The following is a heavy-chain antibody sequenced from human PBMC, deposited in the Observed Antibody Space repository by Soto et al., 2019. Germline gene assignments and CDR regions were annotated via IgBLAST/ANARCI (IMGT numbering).Heavy chain of an antibody. Sequence: QLQLQVSGPGQVKPSETLSLRCSVSGGSDSTSNYYWGWLRQPPGKGLEWIGSIYYRGDTYYNPSLKSRVTISVDTSKNQFSLNLSSVSAADTAVYYCARSYYDYVWGSYCPTMFDYWGRGTLVTVSS. CDR1: GGSDSTSNYY. V-gene: IGHV4-39*01. CDR2: IYYRGDT. CDR3: ARSYYDYVWGSYCPTMFDY. J-gene: IGHJ4*02. D-gene: IGHD3-16*01.